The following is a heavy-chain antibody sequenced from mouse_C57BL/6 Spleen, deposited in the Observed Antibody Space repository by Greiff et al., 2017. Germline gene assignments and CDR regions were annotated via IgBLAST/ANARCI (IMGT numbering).Heavy chain of an antibody. V-gene: IGHV5-9*01. CDR3: ARAGGYYGSNYAMDY. J-gene: IGHJ4*01. D-gene: IGHD1-1*01. CDR1: GFTFSSYT. CDR2: ISGGGGNT. Sequence: EVNVVESGGGLVKPGGSLKLSCAASGFTFSSYTMSWVRQTPEKRLEWVATISGGGGNTYYPDSVKGRFTISRDNAKNTLYLQMSSLRSEDTALYYCARAGGYYGSNYAMDYWGQGTSVTVSS.